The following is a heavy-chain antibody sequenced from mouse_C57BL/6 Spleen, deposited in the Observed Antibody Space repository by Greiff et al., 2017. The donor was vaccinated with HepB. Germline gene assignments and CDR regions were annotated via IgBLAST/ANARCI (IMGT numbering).Heavy chain of an antibody. CDR1: GYTFTSYW. CDR3: AKRQYYFDY. D-gene: IGHD1-2*01. J-gene: IGHJ2*01. V-gene: IGHV1-64*01. Sequence: GAELVKPGASVKLSCKASGYTFTSYWMHWVKQRPGQGLEWIGMIHPNSGSTNYNEKFKSKATLTVDKSSSTAYMQLSSLTSEDSAVYYCAKRQYYFDYWGQGTTLTVSS. CDR2: IHPNSGST.